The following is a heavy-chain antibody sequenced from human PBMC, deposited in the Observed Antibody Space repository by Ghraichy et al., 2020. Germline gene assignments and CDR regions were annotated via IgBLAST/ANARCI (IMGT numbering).Heavy chain of an antibody. CDR3: TRDLSMVVVGTTPPTDDY. Sequence: GEYLNISCTASGFTFGDYAMSWFRQAPGKGLEWVGFIRSKAYGGTTEYAASVKGRFTISRDDSKSIAYLQMNSLKTEDTAVYYCTRDLSMVVVGTTPPTDDYWGQGTLVTVSS. J-gene: IGHJ4*02. CDR1: GFTFGDYA. V-gene: IGHV3-49*03. CDR2: IRSKAYGGTT. D-gene: IGHD3-22*01.